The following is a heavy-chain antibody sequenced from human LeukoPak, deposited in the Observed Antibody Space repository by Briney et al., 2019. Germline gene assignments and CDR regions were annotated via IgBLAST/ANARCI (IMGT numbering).Heavy chain of an antibody. J-gene: IGHJ4*02. V-gene: IGHV3-15*01. CDR1: GFTVSSNY. D-gene: IGHD3-22*01. Sequence: GGSLRLSCAASGFTVSSNYMSWVRQAPGKGLEWVGRIKSKTDGGTTDYAAPVKGRFTISREDSQNALYLQMNSLKTEDTAVYFCATAAYYYDRSGYQTDYWGQGTLVTVSS. CDR2: IKSKTDGGTT. CDR3: ATAAYYYDRSGYQTDY.